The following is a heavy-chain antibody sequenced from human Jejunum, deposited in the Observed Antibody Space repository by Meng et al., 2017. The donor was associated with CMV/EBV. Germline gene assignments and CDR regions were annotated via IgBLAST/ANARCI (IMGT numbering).Heavy chain of an antibody. V-gene: IGHV1-2*02. CDR1: YTFTGYY. J-gene: IGHJ4*02. CDR2: LNPGGGAT. D-gene: IGHD5-24*01. CDR3: VRAGRDDYDRQRYFDH. Sequence: YTFTGYYMHWVRQAPGHGLEWMGWLNPGGGATDYAQRFQGRVTLTRDKTITTAYMDLTKLRSDDTAVYYCVRAGRDDYDRQRYFDHWGQGTLVTAPQ.